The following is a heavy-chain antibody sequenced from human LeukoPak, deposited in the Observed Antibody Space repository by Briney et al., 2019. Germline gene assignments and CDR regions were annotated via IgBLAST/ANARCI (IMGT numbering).Heavy chain of an antibody. CDR1: GGSISSTTYS. J-gene: IGHJ3*01. CDR3: ARDLRPSSWNDAFDV. D-gene: IGHD6-13*01. V-gene: IGHV4-61*02. Sequence: PSETLSLTCTVSGGSISSTTYSWNWIRQPAGRGLEWIGRIYTSGSTIHNPSLKSRVTISVDTSKNQFFLKLSSVTAADTAVYYCARDLRPSSWNDAFDVWGQGTMVTVSS. CDR2: IYTSGST.